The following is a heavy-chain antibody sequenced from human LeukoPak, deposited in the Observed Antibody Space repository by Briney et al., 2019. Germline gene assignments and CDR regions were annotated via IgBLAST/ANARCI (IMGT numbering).Heavy chain of an antibody. CDR2: IKQDGSEK. Sequence: PGGSLRLSCAASGFTFSSYWMSWVRQAPGKGLEWVANIKQDGSEKYYVDSVKGRFTIPRDNAKNSLYLQMNSLRAEDTTVYYCARGMIGELGTVDYWGQGTLVTVSS. J-gene: IGHJ4*02. CDR1: GFTFSSYW. D-gene: IGHD1-1*01. CDR3: ARGMIGELGTVDY. V-gene: IGHV3-7*01.